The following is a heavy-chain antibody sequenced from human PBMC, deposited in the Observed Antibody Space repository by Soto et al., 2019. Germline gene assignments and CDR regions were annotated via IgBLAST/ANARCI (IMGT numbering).Heavy chain of an antibody. CDR3: ARGPNSGC. D-gene: IGHD2-21*01. Sequence: EERLVQSGGGLVQPGGSLRLSCAAYGLSVGGNYMSWVRQAPGKGLELVSLIYSGGNPFYADSMKGRFTLSRDNSNNMLYLQMHSLRAEDTAVYYCARGPNSGCWGQGNVVIVSS. J-gene: IGHJ4*02. CDR2: IYSGGNP. CDR1: GLSVGGNY. V-gene: IGHV3-53*01.